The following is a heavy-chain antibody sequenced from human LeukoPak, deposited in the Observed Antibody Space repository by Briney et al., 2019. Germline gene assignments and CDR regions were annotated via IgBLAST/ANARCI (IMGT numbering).Heavy chain of an antibody. D-gene: IGHD5-24*01. CDR3: PRLRWLQEFDY. Sequence: SGTLSLTCTISGGSISSSSYYWGCIRQPPAKGLEWIGSIYYRGRTYYNPSLKSRVTISVDTSKTQLSLKVRSVPAADTSVYYGPRLRWLQEFDYWGQGTLGTVSS. J-gene: IGHJ4*02. CDR1: GGSISSSSYY. V-gene: IGHV4-39*01. CDR2: IYYRGRT.